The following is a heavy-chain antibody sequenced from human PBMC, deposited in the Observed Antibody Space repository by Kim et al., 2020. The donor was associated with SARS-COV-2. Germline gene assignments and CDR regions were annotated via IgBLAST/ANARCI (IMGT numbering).Heavy chain of an antibody. J-gene: IGHJ5*02. CDR1: GGSIGNSF. V-gene: IGHV4-59*01. CDR3: ARGGWLRTDLFDP. CDR2: IYHTGST. Sequence: SETLSLTCTVSGGSIGNSFWSWIRQSPGKGLEWIGYIYHTGSTTYNPSFKNQATLSVDTSKSQFYLRLASVTAADTAVYYCARGGWLRTDLFDPWGQGTLVTVSS. D-gene: IGHD5-18*01.